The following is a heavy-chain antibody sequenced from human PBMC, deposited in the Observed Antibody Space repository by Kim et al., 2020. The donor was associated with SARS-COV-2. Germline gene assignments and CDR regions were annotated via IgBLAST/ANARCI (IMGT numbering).Heavy chain of an antibody. D-gene: IGHD6-13*01. V-gene: IGHV4-39*01. J-gene: IGHJ4*02. Sequence: SETLSLTCTVSGGSISSSSYYWGWIRQPPGKGLEWIGSIYYSGSTYYNPSLKSRVTISVDTSKNQFSLKLSSVTAADTAGYYCARLGLYSSSWYYFDYWGQGTLVTVSS. CDR2: IYYSGST. CDR1: GGSISSSSYY. CDR3: ARLGLYSSSWYYFDY.